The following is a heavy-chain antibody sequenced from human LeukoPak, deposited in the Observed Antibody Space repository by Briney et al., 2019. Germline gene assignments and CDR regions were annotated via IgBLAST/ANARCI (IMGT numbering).Heavy chain of an antibody. D-gene: IGHD6-13*01. CDR2: ISYDGSNN. CDR3: ARGLSSQYGSWYN. J-gene: IGHJ4*02. V-gene: IGHV3-30-3*01. Sequence: SGGALRLLCAASGFTFNSYAMLGVRQAPGKGLEWVAVISYDGSNNYYGASVKGRFTISRDNSKNTLYVQMNSLRPEDTAVYYCARGLSSQYGSWYNWGQGTLVTVSS. CDR1: GFTFNSYA.